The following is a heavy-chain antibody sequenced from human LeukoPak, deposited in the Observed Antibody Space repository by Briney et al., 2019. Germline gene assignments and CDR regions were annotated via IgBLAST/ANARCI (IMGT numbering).Heavy chain of an antibody. D-gene: IGHD3-22*01. V-gene: IGHV3-23*01. Sequence: PGGSLRLSCAASGFTFSSYAMTWVRQAPGKGLEWVSAISGSGGSTYYADSVKGRFTISRDNSKNTLYLQMNSLRAEDTAVYYCAKKGDSSGYYWDYWGQGTLVTVSS. CDR3: AKKGDSSGYYWDY. CDR1: GFTFSSYA. CDR2: ISGSGGST. J-gene: IGHJ4*02.